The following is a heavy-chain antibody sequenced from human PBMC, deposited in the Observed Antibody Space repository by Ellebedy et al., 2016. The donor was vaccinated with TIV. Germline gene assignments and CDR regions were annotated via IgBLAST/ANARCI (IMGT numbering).Heavy chain of an antibody. CDR1: GFTSSTYW. J-gene: IGHJ5*02. D-gene: IGHD3-16*01. CDR3: ARVGPGRGNNWFDP. CDR2: IKQDESEN. V-gene: IGHV3-7*01. Sequence: PGGSLRLSCEASGFTSSTYWMSWVRQLPGKGLEWVANIKQDESENYYVDSVKGRFTIYRDNARNSLYLQMNSLRAEDTAVYYCARVGPGRGNNWFDPWGQGTLVTVSS.